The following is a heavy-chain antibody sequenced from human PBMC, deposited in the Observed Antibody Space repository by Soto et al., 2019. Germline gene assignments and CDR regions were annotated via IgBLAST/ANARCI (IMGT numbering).Heavy chain of an antibody. V-gene: IGHV1-69*01. J-gene: IGHJ4*02. CDR2: IIPIFGTA. CDR3: AEGRYCTNGVCYTGFDY. D-gene: IGHD2-8*01. Sequence: QVQLVQSGAEVKKPGSSVKVSYKASGGTFSSYAISWVRQAPGQGLEWMGGIIPIFGTANYAQKFQGRVTITADESTSTAYMELSSLRSEDTAVYYCAEGRYCTNGVCYTGFDYWGQGTLVTVSS. CDR1: GGTFSSYA.